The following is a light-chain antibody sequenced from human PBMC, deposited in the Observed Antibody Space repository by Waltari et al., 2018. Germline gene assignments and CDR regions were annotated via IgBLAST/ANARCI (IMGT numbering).Light chain of an antibody. CDR1: SSAFGGYNY. J-gene: IGLJ2*01. CDR3: CSYAGSFVV. CDR2: DVS. V-gene: IGLV2-11*01. Sequence: QSALTQPRSVSGSPGQSVTISCTGTSSAFGGYNYVSWYQQHPGKAPKLMIYDVSKRPSGVPDRFSGSKSGNTASLTISGLQAEDEADYYCCSYAGSFVVFGGGTKLTVL.